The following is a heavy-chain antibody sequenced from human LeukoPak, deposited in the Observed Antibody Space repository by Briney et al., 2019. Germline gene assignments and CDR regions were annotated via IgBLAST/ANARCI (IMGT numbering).Heavy chain of an antibody. J-gene: IGHJ4*02. V-gene: IGHV4-59*12. D-gene: IGHD3-10*01. CDR2: IYYSGST. Sequence: SETLSLTCTVSGGSISSYYWSWIRQPPGKGLEWIGYIYYSGSTNYNPSLESRVTISVDTSKNQFSLKLSSVTAADTAVYYCARVMVRGVIRPSSFDYWGQGTLVTVSS. CDR1: GGSISSYY. CDR3: ARVMVRGVIRPSSFDY.